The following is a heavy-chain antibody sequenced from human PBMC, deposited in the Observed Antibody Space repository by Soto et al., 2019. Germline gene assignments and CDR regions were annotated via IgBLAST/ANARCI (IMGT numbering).Heavy chain of an antibody. Sequence: QVQLVQSGAEVKKPGSSVKVSCKASGGTFSSYAISWVRQAPGQGLEWMGGIIPIFGTANYAQKFQGRVTITADESTSTAYMELSSLRSEDTAVYYCASQMGVTGTYAHYYGMDVWGQGTTVPVSS. CDR1: GGTFSSYA. J-gene: IGHJ6*02. D-gene: IGHD1-7*01. V-gene: IGHV1-69*12. CDR3: ASQMGVTGTYAHYYGMDV. CDR2: IIPIFGTA.